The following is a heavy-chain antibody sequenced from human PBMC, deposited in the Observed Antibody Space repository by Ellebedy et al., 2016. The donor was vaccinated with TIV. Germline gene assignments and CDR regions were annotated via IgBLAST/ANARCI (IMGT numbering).Heavy chain of an antibody. CDR3: TRVELNRHTWNYHARDY. CDR2: IRREAYGGTT. D-gene: IGHD1-7*01. CDR1: GFTVGDYA. Sequence: GESLKISCTGSGFTVGDYAMSWFRQAAGKGLEWVGFIRREAYGGTTEYAASVKGRFTISRDDSQRIANLQMNSLKTEDTAVYHCTRVELNRHTWNYHARDYWGQGPLVTVSS. V-gene: IGHV3-49*03. J-gene: IGHJ4*02.